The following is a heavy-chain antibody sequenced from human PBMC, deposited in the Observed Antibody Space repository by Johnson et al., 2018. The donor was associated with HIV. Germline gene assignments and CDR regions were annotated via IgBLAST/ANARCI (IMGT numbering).Heavy chain of an antibody. Sequence: VQLVESGGGLVQPGGSLRLSCTASGFTLSLFAMHWVRQAPGKGLDYVSGINSDGGTTEYVNSVQGRFTISRDNSKNTLYLQMGSLRIEDGAVYYCARTNWNDDAGGAIDIWGQGTTVTVSS. CDR3: ARTNWNDDAGGAIDI. CDR1: GFTLSLFA. D-gene: IGHD1-1*01. J-gene: IGHJ3*02. CDR2: INSDGGTT. V-gene: IGHV3-64*01.